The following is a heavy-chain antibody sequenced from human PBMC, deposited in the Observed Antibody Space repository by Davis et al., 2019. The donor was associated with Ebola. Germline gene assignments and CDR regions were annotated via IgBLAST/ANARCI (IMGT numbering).Heavy chain of an antibody. V-gene: IGHV1-46*01. Sequence: ASVKVSCKASGYIFSNYDINWVRQASGQGLEWMGIINPSGGSTSYAQKFQGRVTMTRDTSASTAYMELSSLRSEDTAVYYCAREDVWFRELAPNQPYYYYYGMDVWGQGTTVTVSS. J-gene: IGHJ6*02. CDR1: GYIFSNYD. D-gene: IGHD3-10*01. CDR3: AREDVWFRELAPNQPYYYYYGMDV. CDR2: INPSGGST.